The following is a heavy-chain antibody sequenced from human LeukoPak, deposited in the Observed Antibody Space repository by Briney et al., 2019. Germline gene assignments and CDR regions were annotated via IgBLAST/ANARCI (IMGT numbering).Heavy chain of an antibody. CDR3: AREGSGGQYFFDH. Sequence: GGSLRLSCAASGFTFSSYAMSWVRQAPGKGLEWASAISESGGFTRHADSVKGRFTISRDNSKNTLYLQMSSLRAEDTAVYSCAREGSGGQYFFDHWGQGTLVTVSS. J-gene: IGHJ4*02. CDR1: GFTFSSYA. CDR2: ISESGGFT. V-gene: IGHV3-23*01. D-gene: IGHD3-10*01.